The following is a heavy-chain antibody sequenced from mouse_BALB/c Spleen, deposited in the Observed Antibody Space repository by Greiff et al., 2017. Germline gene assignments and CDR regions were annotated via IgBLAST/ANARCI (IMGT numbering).Heavy chain of an antibody. CDR2: INPSSGYT. CDR3: ACDYEGGFAY. D-gene: IGHD2-4*01. J-gene: IGHJ3*01. CDR1: GYTFTSYT. V-gene: IGHV1-4*02. Sequence: QVQLQQSAAELARPGASVKMSCKASGYTFTSYTMHWVKQRPGQGLEWIGYINPSSGYTEYNQKFKDKTTLTADKSSSTAYMQLSSLTSEDSAVYYCACDYEGGFAYWGQGTLVTVSA.